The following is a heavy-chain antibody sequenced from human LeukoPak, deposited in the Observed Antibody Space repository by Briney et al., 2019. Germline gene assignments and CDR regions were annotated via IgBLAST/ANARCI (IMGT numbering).Heavy chain of an antibody. V-gene: IGHV4-59*01. CDR3: ARGRGSSSGSYGY. CDR1: GGSLSPYY. Sequence: PSETLSLTCTVSGGSLSPYYWSWIRQPPGKGLEWIGHIYYSGTTSYNPSLKSRVTISLDTSKNQFSLKLTSVTAADTAVYYCARGRGSSSGSYGYWGKGTLVTVSS. CDR2: IYYSGTT. J-gene: IGHJ4*02. D-gene: IGHD1-26*01.